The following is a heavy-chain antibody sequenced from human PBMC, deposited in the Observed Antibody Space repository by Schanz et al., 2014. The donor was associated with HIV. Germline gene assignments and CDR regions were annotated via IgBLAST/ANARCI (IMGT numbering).Heavy chain of an antibody. D-gene: IGHD2-21*02. Sequence: EVQLVESVGGLVQPGGSLRLSCAASGFTFSRYWMTWVRQAPGKGLEWVANIRQDGGEKYYVDSVKGRFTISRDNAKNSLYLQMNSLRAEDTAVYYCATLPTYYGMDVWGQGTTVTVSS. J-gene: IGHJ6*02. CDR1: GFTFSRYW. CDR3: ATLPTYYGMDV. CDR2: IRQDGGEK. V-gene: IGHV3-7*01.